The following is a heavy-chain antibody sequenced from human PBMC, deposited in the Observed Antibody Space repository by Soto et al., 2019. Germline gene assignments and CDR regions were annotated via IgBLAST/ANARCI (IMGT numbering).Heavy chain of an antibody. J-gene: IGHJ4*02. CDR2: ISAYNGNT. V-gene: IGHV1-18*01. D-gene: IGHD5-12*01. Sequence: QVKLVQSGAEVKKPGASVKVSCKASGYTFTSYGISWVRQAPGQGLEWMGWISAYNGNTNYAQKLQGRVTMTTDTXXSTAYMELRSLRSDDTAVYYCAREYDIVATSAPDYWGQGTLVTVSS. CDR1: GYTFTSYG. CDR3: AREYDIVATSAPDY.